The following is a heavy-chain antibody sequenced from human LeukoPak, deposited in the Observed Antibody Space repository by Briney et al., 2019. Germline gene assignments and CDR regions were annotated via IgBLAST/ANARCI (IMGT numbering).Heavy chain of an antibody. CDR1: GFTFSSYS. CDR3: ARGLRVEWLFYY. J-gene: IGHJ4*02. CDR2: ISSSSGTI. V-gene: IGHV3-48*04. D-gene: IGHD3-3*01. Sequence: GGSLRLSCAASGFTFSSYSMNWVRQAPGKGLEWVSYISSSSGTIYYADSVKGRFTISRDNAKNSLYLQMNSLRAEDTAVYYCARGLRVEWLFYYWGQGTLVTVSS.